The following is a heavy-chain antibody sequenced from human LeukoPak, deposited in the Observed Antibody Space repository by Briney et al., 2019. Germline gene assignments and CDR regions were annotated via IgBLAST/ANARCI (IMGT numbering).Heavy chain of an antibody. CDR3: ARHHYDFWSGYYRDYGMDV. CDR1: GGSISSSSYY. J-gene: IGHJ6*02. D-gene: IGHD3-3*01. Sequence: PSETLSLTCTVSGGSISSSSYYWGWIRQPPGKGLEWIGYIYYSGSTNYNPSLKSRVTISVDTSKNQFSLKLSSVTAADTAVYYCARHHYDFWSGYYRDYGMDVWGQGTTVTVSS. V-gene: IGHV4-61*05. CDR2: IYYSGST.